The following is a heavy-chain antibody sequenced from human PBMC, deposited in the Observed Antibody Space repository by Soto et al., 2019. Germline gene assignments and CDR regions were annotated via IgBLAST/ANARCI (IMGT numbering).Heavy chain of an antibody. D-gene: IGHD3-3*01. J-gene: IGHJ4*02. CDR3: AKDWTKLRFLEWLSTADY. CDR2: ISYDGSNK. V-gene: IGHV3-30*18. CDR1: GFTFSSYG. Sequence: QVQLVESGGGVVQPGRSLRLSCAASGFTFSSYGMHWVRQAPGKGLEWVAVISYDGSNKYYADSVKGRFTISRDNSKNTLYLHMNSLRAEDTAVYYCAKDWTKLRFLEWLSTADYWGQGTLVTVSS.